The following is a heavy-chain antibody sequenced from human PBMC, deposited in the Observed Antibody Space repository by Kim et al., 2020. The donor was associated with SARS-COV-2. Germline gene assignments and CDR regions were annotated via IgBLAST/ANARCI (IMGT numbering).Heavy chain of an antibody. J-gene: IGHJ6*02. D-gene: IGHD6-13*01. V-gene: IGHV3-30*01. CDR3: ARKGYSSSWKTYYGMDV. Sequence: VQVRFTISRDNSKNTLYLQVTSLTAEETAVYYCARKGYSSSWKTYYGMDVWGQGTTVTVSS.